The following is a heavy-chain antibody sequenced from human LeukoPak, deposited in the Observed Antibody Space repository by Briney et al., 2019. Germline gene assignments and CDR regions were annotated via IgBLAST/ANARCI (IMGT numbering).Heavy chain of an antibody. Sequence: TEGSLRLSCAASGFTFSSSEMNWVRQAPGKGLEWVSYISSSGTTIYYADSVKGRFTASRDNSKNTLYLQMNSLRAEDTAVYYCAKELWYRRYDFDYWGQGTLVTVPS. V-gene: IGHV3-48*03. CDR3: AKELWYRRYDFDY. CDR1: GFTFSSSE. D-gene: IGHD5-12*01. CDR2: ISSSGTTI. J-gene: IGHJ4*02.